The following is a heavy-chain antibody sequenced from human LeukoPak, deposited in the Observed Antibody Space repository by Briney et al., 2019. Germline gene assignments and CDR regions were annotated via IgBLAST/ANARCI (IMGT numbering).Heavy chain of an antibody. V-gene: IGHV3-48*03. CDR3: ARDNYDSSGYYFD. CDR2: ISSSGSTT. J-gene: IGHJ4*02. CDR1: GFTFSRYE. D-gene: IGHD3-22*01. Sequence: GGSLRLFCAASGFTFSRYEMNWVRQAPGKGLEWVSYISSSGSTTHYADSVKGRFTISRDNAKNSLYLQMNSLRAEDTAVYYCARDNYDSSGYYFDWGQGTLVTVSS.